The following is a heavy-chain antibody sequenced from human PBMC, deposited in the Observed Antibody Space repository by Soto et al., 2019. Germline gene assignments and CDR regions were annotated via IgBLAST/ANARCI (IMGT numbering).Heavy chain of an antibody. D-gene: IGHD6-19*01. CDR3: AKSVAVADFDY. CDR2: ISSGSSTI. Sequence: PGGPLTLSCAASGFPFRSYSMNWVRQAPGKGLEWVSYISSGSSTIYYADSVKGRFTISRDNSKNTLYLQMNSLRAEDTAVYYCAKSVAVADFDYWGQGTLVTVSS. V-gene: IGHV3-48*01. CDR1: GFPFRSYS. J-gene: IGHJ4*02.